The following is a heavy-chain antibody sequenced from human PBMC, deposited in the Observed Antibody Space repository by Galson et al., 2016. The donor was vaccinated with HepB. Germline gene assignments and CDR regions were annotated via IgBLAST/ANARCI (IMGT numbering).Heavy chain of an antibody. CDR3: AKELLLASFWFDP. J-gene: IGHJ5*02. Sequence: SCKASGYTFSNYGINWVRQAPGQGLEWMGWINTSTGKATYAQGFTGRFVFSLDTSVHTAYLQISSLEAEDTAVYYCAKELLLASFWFDPWGQGTLVTVSS. V-gene: IGHV7-4-1*02. CDR1: GYTFSNYG. CDR2: INTSTGKA. D-gene: IGHD1-26*01.